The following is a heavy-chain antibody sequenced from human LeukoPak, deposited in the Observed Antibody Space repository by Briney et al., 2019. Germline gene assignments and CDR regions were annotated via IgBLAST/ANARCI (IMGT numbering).Heavy chain of an antibody. Sequence: GGSLRLSCAASGFTFSSYAMHWVRQAPGKGLEWVAVISYDGSNKYYADSVKGRFTISRDNSKNTLYLQMNSLRAEDTAAYYCARGKESPDFDYWGQGTLVTVSS. CDR2: ISYDGSNK. J-gene: IGHJ4*02. CDR1: GFTFSSYA. D-gene: IGHD3-10*01. V-gene: IGHV3-30-3*01. CDR3: ARGKESPDFDY.